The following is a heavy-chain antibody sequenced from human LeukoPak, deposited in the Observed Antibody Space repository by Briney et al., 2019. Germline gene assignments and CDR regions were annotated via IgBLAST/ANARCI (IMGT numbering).Heavy chain of an antibody. CDR3: ARRFLADIVVVPAANKAYYYYGMGV. CDR1: GYTFTSYY. CDR2: INPSGGST. Sequence: GASVKVSCKASGYTFTSYYMHWVRQAPGQGLEWMGIINPSGGSTSYAQKFQGRVTMTRDTSTSTVYMELSSLRSEDTAVYYCARRFLADIVVVPAANKAYYYYGMGVWGQGTTVTVSS. D-gene: IGHD2-2*01. V-gene: IGHV1-46*01. J-gene: IGHJ6*02.